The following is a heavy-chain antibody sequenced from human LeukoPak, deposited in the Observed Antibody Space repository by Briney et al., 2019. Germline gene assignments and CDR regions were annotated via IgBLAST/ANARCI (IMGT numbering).Heavy chain of an antibody. CDR3: ARGIIAVAGRLDY. CDR2: INPSGGST. Sequence: ASVKVSCKASGYTFTDYSLHWVRQAPGQGLEWMGIINPSGGSTSYAQKFQGRVTMTRDMSTSTVYMELSSLRSEDTAVYYCARGIIAVAGRLDYWGQGTLVTVSS. J-gene: IGHJ4*02. V-gene: IGHV1-46*01. D-gene: IGHD6-19*01. CDR1: GYTFTDYS.